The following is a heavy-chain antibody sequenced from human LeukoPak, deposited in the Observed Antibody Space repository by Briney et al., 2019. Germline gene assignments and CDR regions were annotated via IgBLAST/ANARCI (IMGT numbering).Heavy chain of an antibody. CDR3: ARERSISSSWYEFDYYYGMDV. CDR2: ISSSSSYI. V-gene: IGHV3-21*01. Sequence: GGSLRLPCAASGFTFSSYSMNWVRQAPGKGLEWVSSISSSSSYIYYADSVKGRFTISRDNAKNSLYLQMNSLRAEDTAVYYCARERSISSSWYEFDYYYGMDVWGQGTTVTVSS. D-gene: IGHD6-13*01. J-gene: IGHJ6*02. CDR1: GFTFSSYS.